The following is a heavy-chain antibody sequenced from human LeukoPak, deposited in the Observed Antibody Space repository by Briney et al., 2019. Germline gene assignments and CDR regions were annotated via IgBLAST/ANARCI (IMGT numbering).Heavy chain of an antibody. J-gene: IGHJ5*02. CDR2: IYHSGST. D-gene: IGHD3-22*01. V-gene: IGHV4-30-2*01. CDR3: ARLLTYYYDSSGYRGRENWFDP. Sequence: SETLSLTCAVSGGSISSGGYSWSWIRQPPGKGLEWIGYIYHSGSTYYNPSLKSRVTISVDRSKNQFSLKLSSVTAADTAVYYCARLLTYYYDSSGYRGRENWFDPWGQGTLVTVSS. CDR1: GGSISSGGYS.